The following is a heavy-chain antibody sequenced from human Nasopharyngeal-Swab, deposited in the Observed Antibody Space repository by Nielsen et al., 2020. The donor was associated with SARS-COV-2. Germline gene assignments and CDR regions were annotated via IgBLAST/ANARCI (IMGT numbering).Heavy chain of an antibody. J-gene: IGHJ5*02. D-gene: IGHD1-26*01. CDR3: ARDRIVGATSAFDP. Sequence: WWRHPPDQRLEWMGGIIPIFGTANYAQKFQGRVTITADKSTSTAYMELSSLRSEDTAVYYCARDRIVGATSAFDPWGQGTLVTVSS. CDR2: IIPIFGTA. V-gene: IGHV1-69*06.